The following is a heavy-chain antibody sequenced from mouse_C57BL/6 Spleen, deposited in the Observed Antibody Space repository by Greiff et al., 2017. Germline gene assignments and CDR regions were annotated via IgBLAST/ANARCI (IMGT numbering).Heavy chain of an antibody. CDR3: ARENSNPWFAY. CDR2: IYPRSGNT. V-gene: IGHV1-81*01. D-gene: IGHD2-5*01. CDR1: GYTFTSYG. J-gene: IGHJ3*01. Sequence: VQLQESGAELARPGASVKLSCKASGYTFTSYGISWVKQRTGQGLEWIGEIYPRSGNTYYNEKFKGKATLTADKSSSTAYMELRSLTSEDSAVYFCARENSNPWFAYWGQGTLVTVSA.